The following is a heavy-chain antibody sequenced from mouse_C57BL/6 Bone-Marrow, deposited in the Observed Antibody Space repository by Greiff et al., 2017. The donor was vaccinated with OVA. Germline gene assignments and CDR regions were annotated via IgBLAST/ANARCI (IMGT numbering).Heavy chain of an antibody. V-gene: IGHV1-15*01. CDR2: IDPETGGT. CDR1: GYTFTDYE. J-gene: IGHJ2*01. CDR3: TRRGSPFYYFDY. Sequence: VQLQESGAELVRPGASVTLSCKASGYTFTDYEMHWVKQTPVHGLEWIGAIDPETGGTAYNQKFTGKAILTADKSSSTAYMELRSLTSEDSAVYYCTRRGSPFYYFDYWGQGTTLTVSS.